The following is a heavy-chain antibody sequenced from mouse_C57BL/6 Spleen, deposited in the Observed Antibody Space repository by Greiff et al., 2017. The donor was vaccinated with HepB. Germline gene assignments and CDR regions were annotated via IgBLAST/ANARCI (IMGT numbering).Heavy chain of an antibody. D-gene: IGHD4-1*01. CDR3: ARNWGYFDY. J-gene: IGHJ2*01. V-gene: IGHV1-69*01. CDR2: IDPSDSYT. CDR1: GYTFTSYW. Sequence: QVQLQQPGAELVMPGASVKLSCKASGYTFTSYWMHWVKQRPGQGLEWIGEIDPSDSYTNYNQKFKGKSTLTVDKSSSTAYMQLSSLTSEDSAVYYCARNWGYFDYGGQGTTLTVSS.